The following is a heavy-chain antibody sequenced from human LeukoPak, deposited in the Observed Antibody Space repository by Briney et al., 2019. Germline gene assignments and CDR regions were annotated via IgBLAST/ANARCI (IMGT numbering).Heavy chain of an antibody. CDR2: IYHSGST. D-gene: IGHD4-23*01. CDR3: ASDGGVGNNAFDI. Sequence: SETLSLTCAVSGYSISSGYYWGWIRPPPGKGLEWIGSIYHSGSTYYNPSLKSRVTISVDTSKNQFSLKLSSVTAADTAVYYCASDGGVGNNAFDIWGQGTMVTVSS. CDR1: GYSISSGYY. V-gene: IGHV4-38-2*01. J-gene: IGHJ3*02.